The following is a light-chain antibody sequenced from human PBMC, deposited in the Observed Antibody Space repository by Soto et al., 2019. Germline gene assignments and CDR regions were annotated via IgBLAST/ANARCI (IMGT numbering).Light chain of an antibody. V-gene: IGKV3-15*01. CDR1: QGIGDT. J-gene: IGKJ4*01. CDR2: DTS. CDR3: QPYNNWPLT. Sequence: EVVMRQSPATLTVSPGXGATLSCRASQGIGDTLAWYQHKPGQTPRLLIYDTSTRATGVPTRFSGSRSGAEFTLTINSLQSEDFAVYYCQPYNNWPLTFGGGTKVDIK.